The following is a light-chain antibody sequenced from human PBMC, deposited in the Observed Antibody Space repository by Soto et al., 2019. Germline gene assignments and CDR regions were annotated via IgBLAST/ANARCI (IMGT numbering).Light chain of an antibody. Sequence: DCVMTQSPLSLAVTPGEPAAISCRSNQSLLHSNGKNYLDWFLQKPGQSPQVLINLGSNRASGVPDMLSGSGSGTDFTLKISRVEAEDVGVYYCVQGLHIPIPFGQGTRLEI. J-gene: IGKJ5*01. CDR1: QSLLHSNGKNY. CDR2: LGS. V-gene: IGKV2-28*01. CDR3: VQGLHIPIP.